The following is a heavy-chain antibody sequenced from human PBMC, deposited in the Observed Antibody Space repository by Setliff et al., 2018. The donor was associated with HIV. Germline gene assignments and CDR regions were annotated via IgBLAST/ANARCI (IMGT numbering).Heavy chain of an antibody. CDR2: IKQDGSEK. CDR3: ARDGPYGDYDDY. V-gene: IGHV3-7*01. J-gene: IGHJ4*02. D-gene: IGHD4-17*01. Sequence: PGGSLRLSCAASGFTFSSNWMSWVRQAPGKGLEWVANIKQDGSEKYYVDSVKGRFTISRDNAKNSLYLQMNSLRAEDTAVYYCARDGPYGDYDDYWGQGTLVTVSS. CDR1: GFTFSSNW.